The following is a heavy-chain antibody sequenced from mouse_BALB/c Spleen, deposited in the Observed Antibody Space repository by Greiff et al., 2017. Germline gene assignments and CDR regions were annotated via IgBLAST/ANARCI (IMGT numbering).Heavy chain of an antibody. D-gene: IGHD2-14*01. J-gene: IGHJ3*01. Sequence: EVKLQESGGGLVQPGGSMKLSCVASGFTFSNYWMNWVRQSPEKGLEWIAEIRLKSNNYATHYAESVKGRFTISRDDSKSSVYLQMNNLRAEDTGIYYCTRGDYRYDGLFAYWGQGTLVTVSA. CDR1: GFTFSNYW. V-gene: IGHV6-6*02. CDR2: IRLKSNNYAT. CDR3: TRGDYRYDGLFAY.